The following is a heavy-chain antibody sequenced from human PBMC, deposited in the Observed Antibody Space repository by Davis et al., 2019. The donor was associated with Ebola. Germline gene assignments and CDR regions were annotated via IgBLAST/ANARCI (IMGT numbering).Heavy chain of an antibody. CDR1: GFTFRESW. CDR3: ARDRAYSAFDY. J-gene: IGHJ4*02. V-gene: IGHV3-7*01. CDR2: INPGAKEI. D-gene: IGHD5-12*01. Sequence: GESLKISCAGSGFTFRESWMSWVRQAPGQGLQWVASINPGAKEIYYVDSVKGRFTISRDNARNSLFLQINRLGADDTAIYYCARDRAYSAFDYWGRGTLVTVST.